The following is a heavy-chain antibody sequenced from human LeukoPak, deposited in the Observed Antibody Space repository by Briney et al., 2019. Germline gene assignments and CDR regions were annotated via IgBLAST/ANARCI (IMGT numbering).Heavy chain of an antibody. CDR2: INHSGST. CDR1: GGSFSGYY. Sequence: PSETLSLTCAVYGGSFSGYYWSWIRQPPGKGLEWIGEINHSGSTNYNPSLKSRVTISVDTSKNQFSLKLSSVTAADTAVYYCARGLVGRGYSYGYVYWGQGTLVTVSS. V-gene: IGHV4-34*01. J-gene: IGHJ4*02. CDR3: ARGLVGRGYSYGYVY. D-gene: IGHD5-18*01.